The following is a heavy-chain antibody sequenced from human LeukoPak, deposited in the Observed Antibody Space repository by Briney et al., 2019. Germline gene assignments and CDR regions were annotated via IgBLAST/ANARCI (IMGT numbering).Heavy chain of an antibody. D-gene: IGHD3-3*01. Sequence: GGYLRLSCAASGFTFSSYAMHWVRQAPGKGLEYVSAISSNGGSTYYANSVKGRFTISRDNSKNTLYLQMGSLRAEDMAVYYCARGGYYDFWSGYYSDYWGQGTLVTVSS. CDR3: ARGGYYDFWSGYYSDY. CDR1: GFTFSSYA. J-gene: IGHJ4*02. V-gene: IGHV3-64*01. CDR2: ISSNGGST.